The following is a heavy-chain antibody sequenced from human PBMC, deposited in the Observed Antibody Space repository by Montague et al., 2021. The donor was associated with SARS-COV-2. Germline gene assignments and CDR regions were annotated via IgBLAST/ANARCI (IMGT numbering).Heavy chain of an antibody. CDR2: VFSGGHS. J-gene: IGHJ3*01. CDR3: VRDLYCRSTACIGNAFDV. V-gene: IGHV4-59*11. CDR1: GASTTSHH. Sequence: SETLSLTCTVSGASTTSHHWSWIRQTPGKGPERIGNVFSGGHSKYKLSLKSRVTLSVDTSKNQFSLKLTSVTTADTALYYCVRDLYCRSTACIGNAFDVWGQGTMVSVFS. D-gene: IGHD2-2*01.